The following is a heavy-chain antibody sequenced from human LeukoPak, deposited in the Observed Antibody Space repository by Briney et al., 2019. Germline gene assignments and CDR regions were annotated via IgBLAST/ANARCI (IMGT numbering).Heavy chain of an antibody. V-gene: IGHV3-74*01. Sequence: GGSLRLSCAASGFIFSISDMTWVRQAPEKGLVGVAHINADGSGTYYAASVKGRFTISRDNAKNTLYLQMHSLTAEDTAVYYCVRGALRDCSYTSCSRGNWFDPWGQGTLVTVSS. CDR1: GFIFSISD. CDR2: INADGSGT. CDR3: VRGALRDCSYTSCSRGNWFDP. J-gene: IGHJ5*02. D-gene: IGHD2-2*01.